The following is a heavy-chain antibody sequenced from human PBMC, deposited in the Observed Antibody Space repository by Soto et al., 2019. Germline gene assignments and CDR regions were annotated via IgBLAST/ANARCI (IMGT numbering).Heavy chain of an antibody. CDR3: ARSPSNIVNNN. Sequence: SETLSLTCTVSGGSVSSGSYYWSWIRQPPGKGLEWIGYIYYSGSTNYNPSLKSRVTISVDTSKNQFSLKLSSVTAADTAVYYCARSPSNIVNNNWGQGTLVTVSS. V-gene: IGHV4-61*01. J-gene: IGHJ4*02. D-gene: IGHD2-21*01. CDR2: IYYSGST. CDR1: GGSVSSGSYY.